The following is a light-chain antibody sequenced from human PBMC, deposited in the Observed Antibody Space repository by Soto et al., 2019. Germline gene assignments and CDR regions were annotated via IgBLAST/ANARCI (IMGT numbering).Light chain of an antibody. CDR3: FQSAFSPRT. V-gene: IGKV3-20*01. Sequence: EIVLTQSPGTVSLSPGERATLSCRASENVAHNFLTWYQQRPGQAPRLLVYGASSRATGIPDRFVGSGSGTDFTLTISRLEPEDSAVYYCFQSAFSPRTF. J-gene: IGKJ3*01. CDR2: GAS. CDR1: ENVAHNF.